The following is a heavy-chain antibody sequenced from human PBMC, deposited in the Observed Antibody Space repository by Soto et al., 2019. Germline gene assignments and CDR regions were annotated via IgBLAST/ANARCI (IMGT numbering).Heavy chain of an antibody. V-gene: IGHV3-48*01. Sequence: GGSRRLSCAASGCTFRSYIMNWVRQASGRGLEWDSYISSSSSTIYYADSVKGRFTISRDTAKKRMDLQVNSLEAEDAAVYYCARDGPYCTGGSGYSDWQCDCSGQGALV. D-gene: IGHD2-15*01. J-gene: IGHJ4*02. CDR1: GCTFRSYI. CDR3: ARDGPYCTGGSGYSDWQCDC. CDR2: ISSSSSTI.